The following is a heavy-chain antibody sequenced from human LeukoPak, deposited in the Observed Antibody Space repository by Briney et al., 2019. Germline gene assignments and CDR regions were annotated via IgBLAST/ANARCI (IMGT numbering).Heavy chain of an antibody. CDR1: GGSISSSSYY. CDR3: ARRSPEGIDY. CDR2: IYYSGST. V-gene: IGHV4-39*01. Sequence: SETLSLTCTVSGGSISSSSYYWGWIRQPPGTGLEWIGSIYYSGSTYYNPSLKSRVTISVDTSKNQFPLKLSSVTAADTAVYYCARRSPEGIDYWGQGTLVTVSS. J-gene: IGHJ4*02. D-gene: IGHD1-14*01.